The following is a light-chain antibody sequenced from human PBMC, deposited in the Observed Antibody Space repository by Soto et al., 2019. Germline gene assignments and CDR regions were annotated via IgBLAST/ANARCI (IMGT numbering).Light chain of an antibody. CDR2: GAS. J-gene: IGKJ1*01. Sequence: EIVMTQSPATLSGSPGERATLSCRAIQSVSANLAWYQQKPGQAPRLLIYGASTRATVIPARFSGSGSGTEFTLIISGLQSEDFAVYDCQQYNNWPSRAFGQGTKVEIK. CDR1: QSVSAN. CDR3: QQYNNWPSRA. V-gene: IGKV3-15*01.